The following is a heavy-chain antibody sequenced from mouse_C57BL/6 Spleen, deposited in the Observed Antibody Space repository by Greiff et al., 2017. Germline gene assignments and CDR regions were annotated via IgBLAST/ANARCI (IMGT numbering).Heavy chain of an antibody. CDR2: ISDGGSYT. J-gene: IGHJ2*01. CDR1: GFTFSSYA. CDR3: ARGEGYQRYYFDY. Sequence: DVKLVESGGGLVKPGGSLKLSCAASGFTFSSYAMSWVRQTPEKRLEWVATISDGGSYTYYPDNVKGRFTISRDNAKNNLYLQMSHLKSEDTAMYYCARGEGYQRYYFDYWGQGTTLTVSS. V-gene: IGHV5-4*03. D-gene: IGHD2-2*01.